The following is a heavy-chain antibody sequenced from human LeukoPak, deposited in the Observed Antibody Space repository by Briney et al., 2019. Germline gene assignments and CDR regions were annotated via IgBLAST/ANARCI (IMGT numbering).Heavy chain of an antibody. Sequence: GGSLRLSCATSGFTFSSYAMHWVRQAPGKGLEWVAVISYDGSNKYYADSVKGRFTISRDNSKNTLYLQMNSLRAEDTAVYYCAKDMGDYGDYDYYGMDVWGQGTTVTVSS. CDR2: ISYDGSNK. D-gene: IGHD4-17*01. CDR1: GFTFSSYA. J-gene: IGHJ6*02. V-gene: IGHV3-30*04. CDR3: AKDMGDYGDYDYYGMDV.